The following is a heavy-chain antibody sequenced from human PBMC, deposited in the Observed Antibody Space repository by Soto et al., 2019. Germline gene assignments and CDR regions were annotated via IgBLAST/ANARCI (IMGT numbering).Heavy chain of an antibody. D-gene: IGHD3-16*01. CDR2: IDHRGST. Sequence: QVQLQQWGAGLLKPSETLSLTCAVYGGSFRGYYWSWIRQPPGKGLEWIGEIDHRGSTNYNPSLKIRVTISVDTSKNQFSLKLSSVTAADTAVYYCARDKTEVTTFVYYYYGMDVWGQGTTVTVSS. J-gene: IGHJ6*02. CDR3: ARDKTEVTTFVYYYYGMDV. CDR1: GGSFRGYY. V-gene: IGHV4-34*01.